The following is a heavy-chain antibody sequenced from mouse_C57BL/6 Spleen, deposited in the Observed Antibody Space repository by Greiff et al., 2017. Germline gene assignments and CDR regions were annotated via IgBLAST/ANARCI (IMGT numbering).Heavy chain of an antibody. Sequence: VKLQESGAELVKPGASVKISCKASGYTFTDYYINWVKQRPGQGLEWIGKIGPGSGSTYYNAKFKGKATLTADKSSRTAYMQLSSLTSEDSAVHCWARPGSSYDWYFDVWGTGTTVTVSS. CDR3: ARPGSSYDWYFDV. D-gene: IGHD1-1*01. J-gene: IGHJ1*03. V-gene: IGHV1-77*01. CDR1: GYTFTDYY. CDR2: IGPGSGST.